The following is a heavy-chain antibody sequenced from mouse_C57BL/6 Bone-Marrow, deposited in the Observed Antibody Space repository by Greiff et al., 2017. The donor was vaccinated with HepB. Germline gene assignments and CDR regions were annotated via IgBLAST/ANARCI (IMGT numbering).Heavy chain of an antibody. Sequence: EVQLQESGGGLVQPGGSMKLSCVASGFTFSNYWMNWVRQSPEKGLEWVAQIRLKSDNYATHYAESVKGRFTISRDDSKSSVYLQMNNLRAEDTGIYYCTGHHYYGSSYGWYFDVWGTGTTVTVSS. D-gene: IGHD1-1*01. CDR2: IRLKSDNYAT. CDR3: TGHHYYGSSYGWYFDV. V-gene: IGHV6-3*01. CDR1: GFTFSNYW. J-gene: IGHJ1*03.